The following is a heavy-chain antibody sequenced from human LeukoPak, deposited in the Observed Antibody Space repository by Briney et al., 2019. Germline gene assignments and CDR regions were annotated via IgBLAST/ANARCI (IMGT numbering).Heavy chain of an antibody. V-gene: IGHV1-2*02. J-gene: IGHJ4*02. D-gene: IGHD3-10*01. Sequence: GASVKVSCKASGYTFTGYYMHWVRQAPGQGLERMGWINPNSGGTNYAQKLQGRVTMTTDTSTSTAYMELRSLRSDDTAVYYCARDGSGSYSYDYWGQGTLVTVSS. CDR2: INPNSGGT. CDR3: ARDGSGSYSYDY. CDR1: GYTFTGYY.